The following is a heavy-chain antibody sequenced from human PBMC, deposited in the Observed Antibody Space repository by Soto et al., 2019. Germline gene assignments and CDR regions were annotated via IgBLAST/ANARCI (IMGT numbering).Heavy chain of an antibody. CDR2: IYHAGSV. V-gene: IGHV4-38-2*01. Sequence: KASETLSLTCAVFGYSIGSGYYWAWIRESAGKGLEWIGSIYHAGSVYYNPSLNGRVALSMDTAKNHFSLKLTSVTAADTAVYYCARTFDYYGMDVWGQGTTVTSP. CDR1: GYSIGSGYY. CDR3: ARTFDYYGMDV. J-gene: IGHJ6*02.